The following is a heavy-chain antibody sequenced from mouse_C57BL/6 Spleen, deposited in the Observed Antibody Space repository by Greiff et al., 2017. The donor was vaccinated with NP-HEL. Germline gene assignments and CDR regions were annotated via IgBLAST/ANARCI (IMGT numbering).Heavy chain of an antibody. CDR3: ARSGYDYVYAMDY. V-gene: IGHV1-81*01. CDR1: GYTFTSYG. J-gene: IGHJ4*01. CDR2: IYPRSGNT. Sequence: QVQLKQSGAELARPGASVKLSCKASGYTFTSYGISWVKQRTGQGLEWIGEIYPRSGNTYYNEKFKGKATLTADKSSSTAYMELRSLTSEDSAVYFCARSGYDYVYAMDYWGQGTSVTVSS. D-gene: IGHD2-4*01.